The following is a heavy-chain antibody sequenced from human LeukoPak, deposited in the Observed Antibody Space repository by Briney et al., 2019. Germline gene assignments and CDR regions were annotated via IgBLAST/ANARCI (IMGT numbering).Heavy chain of an antibody. CDR3: AKDREKSRYSSSWKYFDY. CDR1: GFTFSSYG. CDR2: ISGSGGST. V-gene: IGHV3-23*01. J-gene: IGHJ4*02. D-gene: IGHD6-13*01. Sequence: GGSLRLSCAASGFTFSSYGMSWVRQAPGKGLEWVSAISGSGGSTYYADSVKGRLTISRDNSKNTLYLQMNSLRAEDTAVYYCAKDREKSRYSSSWKYFDYWGQGTLVTVSS.